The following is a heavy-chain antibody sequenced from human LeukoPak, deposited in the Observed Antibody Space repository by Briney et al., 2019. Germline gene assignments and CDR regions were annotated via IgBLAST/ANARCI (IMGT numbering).Heavy chain of an antibody. V-gene: IGHV3-30*02. CDR1: GFTFSSYG. CDR2: IRFDGNEN. D-gene: IGHD6-19*01. Sequence: GGSPRLSCAASGFTFSSYGMHWVRQAPGKGLEWVAFIRFDGNENYYADSVKGRFTISRDNSKNTLYLQMNSLRADDTAIYYCANTIAVAGFYYYYGMDVWGQGTTVTVSS. CDR3: ANTIAVAGFYYYYGMDV. J-gene: IGHJ6*02.